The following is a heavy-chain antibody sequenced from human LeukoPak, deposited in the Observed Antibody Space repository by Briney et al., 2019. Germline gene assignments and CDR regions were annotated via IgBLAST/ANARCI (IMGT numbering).Heavy chain of an antibody. CDR2: ISYDGSKK. CDR1: GFTFSSCG. J-gene: IGHJ6*02. Sequence: PGRSLRLSCAASGFTFSSCGMHWVRQAPGKGLEWVAGISYDGSKKYYAESVKGRFTISRDNSKNTLYLQMNSLRAEDTAVYYCARDITVAGPYYYYYYYGMDVWGQGTTVTVSS. D-gene: IGHD6-19*01. CDR3: ARDITVAGPYYYYYYYGMDV. V-gene: IGHV3-30*03.